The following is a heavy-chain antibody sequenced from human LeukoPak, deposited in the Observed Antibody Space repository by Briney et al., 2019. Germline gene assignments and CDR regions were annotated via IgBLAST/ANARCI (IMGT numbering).Heavy chain of an antibody. V-gene: IGHV3-30*02. D-gene: IGHD3-3*01. J-gene: IGHJ4*02. CDR1: GFTFSSYG. CDR2: IRYDGSNK. Sequence: PGGSLRLSCAASGFTFSSYGIHWVRQAPGMGLEWVAFIRYDGSNKYYADSVKGRFTISRDNSKNTLYLQMNSLRAEDTAVYYCARGRVWSGYYNGYYFDYWGQGTLVTVSS. CDR3: ARGRVWSGYYNGYYFDY.